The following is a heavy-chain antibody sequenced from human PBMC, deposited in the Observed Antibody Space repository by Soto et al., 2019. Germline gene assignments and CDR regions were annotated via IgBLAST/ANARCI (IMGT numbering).Heavy chain of an antibody. CDR1: GGSISSYY. V-gene: IGHV4-4*07. J-gene: IGHJ4*02. CDR2: IYTSGST. Sequence: LSLTCTVSGGSISSYYWSWIRQPAGKGLEWIGRIYTSGSTNYNPSLKSRVTMSVDTSKNQFSLKLSSVTAADTAVYYCARGGYYDFWSGYPTTYYFDYWGQGTLVTVSS. CDR3: ARGGYYDFWSGYPTTYYFDY. D-gene: IGHD3-3*01.